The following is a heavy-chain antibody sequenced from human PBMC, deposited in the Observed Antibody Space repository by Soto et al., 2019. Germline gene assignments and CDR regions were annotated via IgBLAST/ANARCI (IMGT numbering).Heavy chain of an antibody. J-gene: IGHJ3*02. CDR3: ARAHYDILTGYPTHAFDI. D-gene: IGHD3-9*01. CDR1: GVSVSSGDYY. CDR2: IYYTGRT. V-gene: IGHV4-30-4*01. Sequence: PSETLSLTCTVSGVSVSSGDYYWSWIRQPPRKGLEWIGYIYYTGRTYYNPSLKSRVIISVDTPKNQFSLKLSSVTAAEKAVYYCARAHYDILTGYPTHAFDIWGRGTMVTVSS.